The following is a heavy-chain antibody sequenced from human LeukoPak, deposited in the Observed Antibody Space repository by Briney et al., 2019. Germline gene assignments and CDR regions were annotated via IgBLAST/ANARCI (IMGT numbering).Heavy chain of an antibody. CDR2: IIPIFGTA. D-gene: IGHD3-10*01. CDR3: ARDPQGGTMVRGVIKYYYYGTDV. V-gene: IGHV1-69*06. CDR1: GGTFSSYA. J-gene: IGHJ6*04. Sequence: SVKVSCKASGGTFSSYAISWVRQAPGQGLEWMGGIIPIFGTANYAQKFQGRVTITADKSTSTAYMELSSLRSEDTAVYYCARDPQGGTMVRGVIKYYYYGTDVWGKGTTVTVSS.